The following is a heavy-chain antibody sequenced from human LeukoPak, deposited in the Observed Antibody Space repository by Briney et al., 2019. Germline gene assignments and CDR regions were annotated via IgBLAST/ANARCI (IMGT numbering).Heavy chain of an antibody. Sequence: GGSLRLSWAASGFTFSNCGMYWVRQAPGQGLEWVAVIWYDGNNKYYADSVQGRFTISRDNSKNTLYLHMNSLRAEDTAVYYCAKGLTSSTTVIDYWGQGTLVIVSS. V-gene: IGHV3-33*06. D-gene: IGHD2-2*01. J-gene: IGHJ4*02. CDR2: IWYDGNNK. CDR3: AKGLTSSTTVIDY. CDR1: GFTFSNCG.